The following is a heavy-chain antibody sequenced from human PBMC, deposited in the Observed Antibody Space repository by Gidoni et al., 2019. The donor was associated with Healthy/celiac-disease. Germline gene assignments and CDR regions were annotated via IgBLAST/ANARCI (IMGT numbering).Heavy chain of an antibody. Sequence: QVQLQESGPGLVKPSETLPLPRPVSGGSISSSYWSWIRQPPGKGLEWIGYIYYSGSTNYNPSLKSRVTISVDTSKNQFSLKLSSVTAADTAVYYCAGRGDGDYWPDMDVWGKGTTVTVSS. J-gene: IGHJ6*03. CDR3: AGRGDGDYWPDMDV. CDR1: GGSISSSY. V-gene: IGHV4-59*01. CDR2: IYYSGST. D-gene: IGHD4-17*01.